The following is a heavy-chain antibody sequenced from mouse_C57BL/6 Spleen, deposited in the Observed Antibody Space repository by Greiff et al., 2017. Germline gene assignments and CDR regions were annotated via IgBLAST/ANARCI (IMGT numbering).Heavy chain of an antibody. CDR2: ISSGSSTI. CDR1: GFTFSDYG. D-gene: IGHD1-1*01. CDR3: ARLFTTVVADYAMDY. V-gene: IGHV5-17*01. Sequence: EVQLQESGGGLVKPGGSLKLSCAASGFTFSDYGMHWVRQAPEKGLEWVAYISSGSSTIYYADTVKGRFTISRDNAKNTLFLQMTSLRSEDTAMYYCARLFTTVVADYAMDYWGQGTSVTVSS. J-gene: IGHJ4*01.